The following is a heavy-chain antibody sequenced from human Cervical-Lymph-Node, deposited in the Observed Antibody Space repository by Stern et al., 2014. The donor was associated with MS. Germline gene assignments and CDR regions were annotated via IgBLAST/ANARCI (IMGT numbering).Heavy chain of an antibody. V-gene: IGHV1-2*02. J-gene: IGHJ3*02. D-gene: IGHD1-20*01. Sequence: VQLEESGAEVKKPGASVKVSCKASGYTFSDHYMHWVRQAPGQGLEWMGWINAKSGITNYAQKFQGRVTMTRDTSISTAYMELSSLRSDDTAVYYCARELNWNDIFTNVFDIWGQGTRVTVSS. CDR2: INAKSGIT. CDR1: GYTFSDHY. CDR3: ARELNWNDIFTNVFDI.